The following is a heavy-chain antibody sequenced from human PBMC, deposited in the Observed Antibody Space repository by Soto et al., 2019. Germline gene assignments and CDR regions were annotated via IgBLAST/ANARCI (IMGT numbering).Heavy chain of an antibody. CDR1: GESISSSSYY. D-gene: IGHD2-21*02. V-gene: IGHV4-39*01. Sequence: SETLSLTCIVSGESISSSSYYWGWIRQPPGKGLEWIGSIYYSGRTYYNPSFKSRVTISIDTSKNQFSLKLSSVTATDSAVYYCARQRTTVVTQAYFDHWGQGALVTVSS. CDR2: IYYSGRT. CDR3: ARQRTTVVTQAYFDH. J-gene: IGHJ4*02.